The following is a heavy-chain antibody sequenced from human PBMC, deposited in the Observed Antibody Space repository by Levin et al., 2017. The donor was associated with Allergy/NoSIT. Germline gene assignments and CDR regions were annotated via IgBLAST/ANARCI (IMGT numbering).Heavy chain of an antibody. CDR3: ARDPSQISYYYDSSGYPARQTISFDY. J-gene: IGHJ4*02. CDR1: GYTFTGYY. Sequence: ASVKVSCKASGYTFTGYYMHWVRQAPGQGLEWMGWINPNSGGTNYAQKFQGRVTMTRDTSISTAYMELSRLRSDDTAVYYCARDPSQISYYYDSSGYPARQTISFDYWGQGTLVTVSS. V-gene: IGHV1-2*02. CDR2: INPNSGGT. D-gene: IGHD3-22*01.